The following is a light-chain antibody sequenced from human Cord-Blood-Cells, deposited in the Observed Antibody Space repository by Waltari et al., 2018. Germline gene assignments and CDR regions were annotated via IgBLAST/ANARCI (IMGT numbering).Light chain of an antibody. Sequence: DIQITQSPSSLSASVRHRVTITCRASQGISNYLAWYQKKPGEVPNLLSYAASTLQSGVTSRFRGSGSGTDFTLTISSLQPEDVATYYCQKYNSATWTFGQGTKVEIK. CDR3: QKYNSATWT. CDR1: QGISNY. J-gene: IGKJ1*01. CDR2: AAS. V-gene: IGKV1-27*01.